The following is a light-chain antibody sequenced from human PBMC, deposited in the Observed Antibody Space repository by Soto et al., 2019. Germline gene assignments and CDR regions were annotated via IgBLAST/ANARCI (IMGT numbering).Light chain of an antibody. CDR1: QSIRTN. CDR3: QQYNRWTSIT. CDR2: GAS. J-gene: IGKJ5*01. V-gene: IGKV3-15*01. Sequence: EIVMTQSPATLSVSPGERAILSCSASQSIRTNVACYQQRPGQAPRLLIYGASTRATDIPARFSCSGSWTEFTLTISRLQSEDFVIYYCQQYNRWTSITFVQGRRLEF.